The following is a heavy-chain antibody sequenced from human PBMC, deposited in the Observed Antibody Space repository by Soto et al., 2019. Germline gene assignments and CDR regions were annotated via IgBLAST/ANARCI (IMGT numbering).Heavy chain of an antibody. CDR2: ISVSGGST. V-gene: IGHV3-23*01. Sequence: GGSLRLSCAASGFPFSSYAMSWVRPAPGKGLEWVSGISVSGGSTYYADSVKGRFTISRDNSKNTLYLQMNSLRAEDTAVYYCARDRYSGYSYGPVIDYWGQGTLVTSPQ. CDR3: ARDRYSGYSYGPVIDY. J-gene: IGHJ4*02. CDR1: GFPFSSYA. D-gene: IGHD5-18*01.